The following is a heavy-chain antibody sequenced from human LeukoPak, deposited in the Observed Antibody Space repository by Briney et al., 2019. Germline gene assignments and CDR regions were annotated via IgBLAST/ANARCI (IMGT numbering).Heavy chain of an antibody. CDR2: VNEDGSEE. CDR1: GFTLSGYY. J-gene: IGHJ4*02. Sequence: GGSLRPSCAASGFTLSGYYMTWVRQAPGKRLEWVANVNEDGSEEHYVDSVKGRFTISRDNAKNSLFLQMNSLRDEDAAVYYCARGGRSPDYWGQGTPVIVSS. CDR3: ARGGRSPDY. V-gene: IGHV3-7*04.